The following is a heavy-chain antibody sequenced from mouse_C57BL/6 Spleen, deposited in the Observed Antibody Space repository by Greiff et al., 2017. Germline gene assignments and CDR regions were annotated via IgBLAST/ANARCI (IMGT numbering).Heavy chain of an antibody. CDR3: ARYDYGSAWFAY. V-gene: IGHV1-26*01. Sequence: VQLQQSGPELVKPGASVKISCKASGYTFTDYYMNWVKQSPGKSLEWIGDLNPNTGGTSYNQKFKGKATLTVDTSSSTAYMELRSLTAEDSAVYYWARYDYGSAWFAYWGQGTLVTVSA. CDR2: LNPNTGGT. D-gene: IGHD2-4*01. CDR1: GYTFTDYY. J-gene: IGHJ3*01.